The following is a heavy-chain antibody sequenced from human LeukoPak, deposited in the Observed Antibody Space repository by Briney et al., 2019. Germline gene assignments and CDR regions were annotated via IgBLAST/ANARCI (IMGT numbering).Heavy chain of an antibody. D-gene: IGHD5-24*01. CDR2: IYYSGST. CDR1: GGSISSYY. Sequence: SETLSLTCTVSGGSISSYYWSWIRQPPGKGLEWIGYIYYSGSTNYNPSLKSRVTISVDTSKNQFSLKLSSVTAADTAFYYCARHLPSPELQFYFDYWDQGTLVTVSS. V-gene: IGHV4-59*08. CDR3: ARHLPSPELQFYFDY. J-gene: IGHJ4*02.